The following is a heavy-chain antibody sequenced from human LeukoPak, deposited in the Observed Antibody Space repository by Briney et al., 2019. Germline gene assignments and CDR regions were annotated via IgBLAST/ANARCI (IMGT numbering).Heavy chain of an antibody. CDR1: GGSISSGSYY. CDR2: IYTSGST. J-gene: IGHJ4*02. Sequence: PSETLSLTCTVSGGSISSGSYYWSWIRQPAGKGLEWIGRIYTSGSTNYNPSLKSRVPISVDTSKNQFSLKLSSVTAADTAVYYCARGGSSSWYSEPLLDYWGQGTLVTVSS. D-gene: IGHD6-13*01. CDR3: ARGGSSSWYSEPLLDY. V-gene: IGHV4-61*02.